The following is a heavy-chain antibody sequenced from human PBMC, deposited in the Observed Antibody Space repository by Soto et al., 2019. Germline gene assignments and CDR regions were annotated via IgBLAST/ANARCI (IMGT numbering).Heavy chain of an antibody. Sequence: SVKVSCKASGGTFSSYAISWVRQAPGQGLEWMGGISPIFGTANYAQKFQGRVTITADESTSTAYMELSSLRSEDTAVYYCASYSAVTIFGVVRAVCTYGIDVWGQGTTVTVSS. CDR2: ISPIFGTA. CDR1: GGTFSSYA. V-gene: IGHV1-69*13. CDR3: ASYSAVTIFGVVRAVCTYGIDV. D-gene: IGHD3-3*01. J-gene: IGHJ6*02.